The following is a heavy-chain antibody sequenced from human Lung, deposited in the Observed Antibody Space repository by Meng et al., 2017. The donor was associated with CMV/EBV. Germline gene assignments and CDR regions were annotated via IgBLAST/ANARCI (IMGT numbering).Heavy chain of an antibody. V-gene: IGHV4-4*02. J-gene: IGHJ5*02. CDR3: ARATIAAATMNLFDP. Sequence: SETLSLTCALSGGSISSGHWWSWVRQPPLKGLEWIGEVYHSGSTNYNPSLKSRVTISLDKSKNHFSLKLTSVTAADTAVYYCARATIAAATMNLFDPWGQGALVTVSS. D-gene: IGHD6-25*01. CDR2: VYHSGST. CDR1: GGSISSGHW.